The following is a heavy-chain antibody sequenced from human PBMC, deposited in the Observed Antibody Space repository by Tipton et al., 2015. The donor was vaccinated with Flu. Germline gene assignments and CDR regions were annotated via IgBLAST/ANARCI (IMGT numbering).Heavy chain of an antibody. CDR1: DGSVGSPYC. J-gene: IGHJ3*02. V-gene: IGHV4-38-2*02. CDR2: ICPGSP. D-gene: IGHD1-26*01. CDR3: ARDEVGATRGNAFDI. Sequence: TLSLTCSVSDGSVGSPYCWGWVRRPPGKGLEWIGNICPGSPYYNPSLRSRVIMTVDGAKNQFSLKLSSVTAADTAVYYCARDEVGATRGNAFDIWGQGTMVTVSS.